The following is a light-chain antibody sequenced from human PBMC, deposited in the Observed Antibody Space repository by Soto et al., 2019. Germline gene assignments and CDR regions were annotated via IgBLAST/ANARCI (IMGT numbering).Light chain of an antibody. CDR2: GSS. J-gene: IGKJ1*01. V-gene: IGKV3-15*01. Sequence: TVMTQSPATLSVSPGERATLSCRSSQCVGSNLAWYQQRPGQAPRLLIFGSSTRATGIPDRFSGSGFGAEFTLTISSLQSEDSAVYYCQQYDYWPRTFGQGTKVEIK. CDR1: QCVGSN. CDR3: QQYDYWPRT.